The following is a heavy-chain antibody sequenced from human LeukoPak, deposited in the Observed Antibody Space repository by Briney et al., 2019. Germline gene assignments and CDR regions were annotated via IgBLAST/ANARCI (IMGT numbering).Heavy chain of an antibody. D-gene: IGHD3-3*01. V-gene: IGHV1-69*13. J-gene: IGHJ4*02. Sequence: SVKVSCKASVGTFSSYAISWVRQAPGQGLEWMGGIIPIFGTANYAQKFQGRVTITADESTSTAYMELSSLRSEDTAVYYCASPKGIFGAVDYFDYWGQGTLVTVSS. CDR2: IIPIFGTA. CDR1: VGTFSSYA. CDR3: ASPKGIFGAVDYFDY.